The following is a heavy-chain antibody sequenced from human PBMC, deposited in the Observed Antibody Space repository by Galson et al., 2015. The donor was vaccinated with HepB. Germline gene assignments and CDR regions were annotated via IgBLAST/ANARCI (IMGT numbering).Heavy chain of an antibody. D-gene: IGHD6-13*01. CDR1: GFTFDDYA. Sequence: SLRLSCAASGFTFDDYAMHWVRQAPGKGLEWVSGISWNSGSIGYADSVKGRFTISRDNAKNSLYLQMNSLRAEDTALYYCAKDETAAAVSFDYWGQGTLVTVSS. J-gene: IGHJ4*02. CDR3: AKDETAAAVSFDY. CDR2: ISWNSGSI. V-gene: IGHV3-9*01.